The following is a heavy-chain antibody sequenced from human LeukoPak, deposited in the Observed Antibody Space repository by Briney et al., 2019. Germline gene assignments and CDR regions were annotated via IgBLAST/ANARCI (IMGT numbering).Heavy chain of an antibody. CDR2: IYHSGST. CDR3: ARRPTVTKGEFDY. D-gene: IGHD4-17*01. CDR1: GYSISSGYY. V-gene: IGHV4-38-2*02. J-gene: IGHJ4*02. Sequence: SETLSLTCTVSGYSISSGYYWGWIRQPPGKGLEWIGSIYHSGSTYYNPSLKSRVTISVDTSKNQFSLKLSSVTAADTAVYYCARRPTVTKGEFDYWGQGTLVTVSS.